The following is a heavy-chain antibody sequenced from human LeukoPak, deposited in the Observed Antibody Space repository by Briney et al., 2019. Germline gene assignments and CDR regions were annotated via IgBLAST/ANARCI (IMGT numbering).Heavy chain of an antibody. J-gene: IGHJ4*02. Sequence: GASVKVSCKASGYTFTSYDINWVRQATGQGLEWMGWMNPNSGNTGYAQKFQGRVTMTRNTSISTAYMELSSLRSEDTAVYYCARWGQYYDFWSGYYKDLDYWGQGTLVTVSS. CDR3: ARWGQYYDFWSGYYKDLDY. CDR1: GYTFTSYD. D-gene: IGHD3-3*01. CDR2: MNPNSGNT. V-gene: IGHV1-8*01.